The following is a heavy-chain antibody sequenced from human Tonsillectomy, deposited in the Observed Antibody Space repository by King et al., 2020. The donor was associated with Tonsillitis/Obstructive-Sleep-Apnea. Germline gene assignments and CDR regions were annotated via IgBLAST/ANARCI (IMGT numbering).Heavy chain of an antibody. J-gene: IGHJ6*02. CDR2: IYYSGST. CDR3: ARGSLEWFYYYYYGMDV. CDR1: GGSISSYY. Sequence: QLQESGPGLVKPSETLSLTCTVSGGSISSYYWSWIRQPPGKGLEWIGYIYYSGSTNYNPSLKSRVTISVDTSKNQFSLKLSSVTAADTAVYYCARGSLEWFYYYYYGMDVWGQGTTVTVSS. V-gene: IGHV4-59*01. D-gene: IGHD3-3*01.